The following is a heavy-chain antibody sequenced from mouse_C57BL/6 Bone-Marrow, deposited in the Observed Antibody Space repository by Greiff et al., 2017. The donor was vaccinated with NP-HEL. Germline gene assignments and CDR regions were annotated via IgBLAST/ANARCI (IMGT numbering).Heavy chain of an antibody. CDR3: ARSIYYDYDWFAY. CDR2: IYPRSGNT. J-gene: IGHJ3*01. D-gene: IGHD2-4*01. V-gene: IGHV1-81*01. Sequence: QVQLQQSGAELARPGASVKLPCKASGYTFTSYGISWVKQRTGQGLEWIGEIYPRSGNTYYNEKFKGKATLTADKSSSTAYMELRSLTSEDSAVYFCARSIYYDYDWFAYWGQGTLVTVSA. CDR1: GYTFTSYG.